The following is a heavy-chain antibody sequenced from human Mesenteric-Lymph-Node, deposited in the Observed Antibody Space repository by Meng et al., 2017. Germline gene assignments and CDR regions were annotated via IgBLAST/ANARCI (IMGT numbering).Heavy chain of an antibody. D-gene: IGHD2-2*01. J-gene: IGHJ6*02. CDR1: GFTFSSYA. CDR2: ISYDGSNK. Sequence: GESLKISCAASGFTFSSYAMHWVRQAPGKGLEWVAVISYDGSNKYYADSVKGRFTISRDNSKNTLYLKMNSLRAEDTAVYYCASLSIVVVPAAMRYYYGMDVWGQGTTVTVSS. V-gene: IGHV3-30*01. CDR3: ASLSIVVVPAAMRYYYGMDV.